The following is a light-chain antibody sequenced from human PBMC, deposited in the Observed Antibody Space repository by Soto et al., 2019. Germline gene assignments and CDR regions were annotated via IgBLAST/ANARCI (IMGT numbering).Light chain of an antibody. J-gene: IGLJ2*01. Sequence: QSALTQPASVSGSPGQSIAISCTGSSSDVGIYNYVSWYQQHPGKVPKLIIYEVTIRPSGVSNRFSGSKSGNTASLTISGLQAEDEADYYCSSYTSYITQVFGGGTKLTVL. CDR2: EVT. CDR1: SSDVGIYNY. V-gene: IGLV2-14*01. CDR3: SSYTSYITQV.